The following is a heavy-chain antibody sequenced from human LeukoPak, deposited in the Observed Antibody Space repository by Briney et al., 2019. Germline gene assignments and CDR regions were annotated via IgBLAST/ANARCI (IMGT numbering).Heavy chain of an antibody. CDR1: GFTFSDYY. Sequence: GGSLRLSCAAPGFTFSDYYMSWIRQAPGKGLEWVSYISSSGSTIYYADSVKGRFTISRDNAKNSLYLQMNSLRAEDTAVYYCARDKYSSSSPLLPTGYWGQGTLVTVSS. CDR2: ISSSGSTI. V-gene: IGHV3-11*01. D-gene: IGHD6-6*01. J-gene: IGHJ4*02. CDR3: ARDKYSSSSPLLPTGY.